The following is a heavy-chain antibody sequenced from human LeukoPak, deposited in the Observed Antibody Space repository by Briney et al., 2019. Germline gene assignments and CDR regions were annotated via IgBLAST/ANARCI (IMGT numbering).Heavy chain of an antibody. CDR3: ARDSIAAAGTFDY. D-gene: IGHD6-13*01. CDR1: GFTFSSYS. Sequence: GGSLRLSCAASGFTFSSYSMNWVRQAPGKGLEWVSSISSSSSSYIYYADSVKGRFTISRDNAKNSLYLQMNSLRAEDTAVYYCARDSIAAAGTFDYWGQGTLVTVSS. CDR2: ISSSSSSYI. J-gene: IGHJ4*02. V-gene: IGHV3-21*01.